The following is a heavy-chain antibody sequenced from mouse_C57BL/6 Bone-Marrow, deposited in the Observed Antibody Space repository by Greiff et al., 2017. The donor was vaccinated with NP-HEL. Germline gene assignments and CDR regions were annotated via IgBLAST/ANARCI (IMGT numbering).Heavy chain of an antibody. CDR2: INPSTGGT. CDR3: ARYYYGTD. D-gene: IGHD1-1*01. V-gene: IGHV1-42*01. Sequence: EVQLKESGPELVKPGASVKISCKASGYSFTGYYMNWVKQSPEKSLEWIGEINPSTGGTTYNQKFKAKATLTVDKSSSTAYMQLKSLTSEDSAVYYCARYYYGTDWGQGTTLTVSS. J-gene: IGHJ2*01. CDR1: GYSFTGYY.